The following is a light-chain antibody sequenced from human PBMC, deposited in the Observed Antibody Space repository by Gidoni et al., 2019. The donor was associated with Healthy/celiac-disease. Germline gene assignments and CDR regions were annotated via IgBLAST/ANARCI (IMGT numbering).Light chain of an antibody. CDR3: QQSYSTLWT. CDR1: QSISSY. J-gene: IGKJ1*01. CDR2: AAP. V-gene: IGKV1-39*01. Sequence: ETQMTQSPSSLSASVGDRVTLTCRASQSISSYLNWYQQKPGKAPKLLIYAAPSLQSGVPSRFSGSGSGTDFTLTISSLQPEDFATYYCQQSYSTLWTFGQGTKVEIK.